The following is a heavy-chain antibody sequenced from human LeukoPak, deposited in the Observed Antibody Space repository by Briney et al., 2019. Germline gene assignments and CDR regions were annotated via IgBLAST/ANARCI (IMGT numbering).Heavy chain of an antibody. CDR2: IYTSGST. D-gene: IGHD6-19*01. CDR1: GGSISSYY. CDR3: ARDGGAVAGTYYYYGMDV. J-gene: IGHJ6*02. V-gene: IGHV4-4*07. Sequence: PSETLSLTCTVSGGSISSYYWSWIRQPAGKGLEWIGRIYTSGSTNYNPSLKSRATMSVDTSKNQFSLKLSSVTAADTAVYYCARDGGAVAGTYYYYGMDVWGQGTTVTVSS.